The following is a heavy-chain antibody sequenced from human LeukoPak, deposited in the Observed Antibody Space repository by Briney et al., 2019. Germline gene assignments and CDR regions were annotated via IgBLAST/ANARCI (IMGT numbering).Heavy chain of an antibody. V-gene: IGHV3-7*03. J-gene: IGHJ4*02. CDR3: AGGTGFIIKD. Sequence: PGGSLRLSCAASGFTFSLYWMNWVRRAPGKGLEWVANIKQDGSENNYVDSVKGRFTISRDNAKNSLYLQMNNLRVEDTAMYYCAGGTGFIIKDWGQGTLVTVSS. CDR1: GFTFSLYW. CDR2: IKQDGSEN. D-gene: IGHD3-9*01.